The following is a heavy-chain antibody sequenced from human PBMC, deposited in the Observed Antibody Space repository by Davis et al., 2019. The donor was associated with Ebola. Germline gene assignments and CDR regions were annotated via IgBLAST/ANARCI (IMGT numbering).Heavy chain of an antibody. J-gene: IGHJ6*02. CDR3: ARSDQYFSDYYYGMDV. CDR2: IYYSGST. Sequence: MPSETLSLTCNVSGGSIRSYYWSWIRQPPGKGLEWIGYIYYSGSTNYNPSLKSRVTISVDTSKNQFSLKLSSVTAADTAVYYCARSDQYFSDYYYGMDVWGQGTTVTVSS. CDR1: GGSIRSYY. V-gene: IGHV4-59*01. D-gene: IGHD2/OR15-2a*01.